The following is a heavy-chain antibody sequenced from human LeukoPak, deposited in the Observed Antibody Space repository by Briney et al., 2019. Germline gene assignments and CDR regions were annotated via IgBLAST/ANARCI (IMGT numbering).Heavy chain of an antibody. Sequence: GGSLRLSCAASGFTFTSYAMNWVRQAPGKGLEWVSSISSSSRDINYADSVKGRFTVSRDNPKNTVYLEMNSLRLEDTAVYYCVKAKKTFTGGNFEHRALDPWGQGTLVTVS. CDR1: GFTFTSYA. J-gene: IGHJ5*02. CDR3: VKAKKTFTGGNFEHRALDP. CDR2: ISSSSRDI. V-gene: IGHV3-21*06. D-gene: IGHD3-9*01.